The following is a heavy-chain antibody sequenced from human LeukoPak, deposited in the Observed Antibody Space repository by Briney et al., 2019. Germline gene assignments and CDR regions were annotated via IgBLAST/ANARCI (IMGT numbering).Heavy chain of an antibody. J-gene: IGHJ4*02. CDR2: ISGSGSRT. D-gene: IGHD2-8*02. V-gene: IGHV3-23*01. CDR1: GFTFTSYA. CDR3: AKDKRAVLGESYFGC. Sequence: HSGESLRLSCAASGFTFTSYAMSWVRQAPGKGLEWVSGISGSGSRTYYADSVKGRFTISRDNSKNTLYLQLNSLTADDTAIYFCAKDKRAVLGESYFGCWGQGTQVTVSS.